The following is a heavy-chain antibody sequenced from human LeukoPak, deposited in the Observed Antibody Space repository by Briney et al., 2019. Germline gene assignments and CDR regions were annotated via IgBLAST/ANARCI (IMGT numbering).Heavy chain of an antibody. J-gene: IGHJ4*02. Sequence: ASVKVSCKASGYTFTSYGISWVRQAPGQGLEWMGWISAYNGNTNYAQKLQGRVTMTTDTSASTAYMELRGLRSDDTAVYYCARAPYCNGGSCYPDYWGQGTLVTVSS. CDR1: GYTFTSYG. D-gene: IGHD2-15*01. CDR3: ARAPYCNGGSCYPDY. V-gene: IGHV1-18*04. CDR2: ISAYNGNT.